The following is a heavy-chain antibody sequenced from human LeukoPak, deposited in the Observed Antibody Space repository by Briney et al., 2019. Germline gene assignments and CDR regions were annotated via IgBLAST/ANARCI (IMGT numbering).Heavy chain of an antibody. J-gene: IGHJ4*02. CDR2: IYPCDSDT. D-gene: IGHD2-2*01. V-gene: IGHV5-51*01. Sequence: GESLKISCKGSGYSFTSYWIGWVRQMPGKGLEWMGIIYPCDSDTRYSPSFQGQVTISADKSISTAYLQWSSLKASDTAMYYCATPYPREYCSSTTCYFNYWGQGTLVTVSS. CDR3: ATPYPREYCSSTTCYFNY. CDR1: GYSFTSYW.